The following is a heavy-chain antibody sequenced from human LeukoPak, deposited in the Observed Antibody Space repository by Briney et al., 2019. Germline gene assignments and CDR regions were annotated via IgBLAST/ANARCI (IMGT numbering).Heavy chain of an antibody. Sequence: GGSLRLSCAASGFTFSSYRMHWVRQAPGKGLVWVSRINSDGSSTSYADSVKGRFTISRDNAKNTLYLQMNSLRAEDTAVYYCARERIQLWLRVFDYWGQGTLVTVSS. J-gene: IGHJ4*02. CDR1: GFTFSSYR. V-gene: IGHV3-74*01. D-gene: IGHD5-18*01. CDR3: ARERIQLWLRVFDY. CDR2: INSDGSST.